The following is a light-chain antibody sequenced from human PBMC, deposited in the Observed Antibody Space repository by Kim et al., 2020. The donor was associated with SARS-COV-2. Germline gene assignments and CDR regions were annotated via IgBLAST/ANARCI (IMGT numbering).Light chain of an antibody. V-gene: IGLV3-10*01. Sequence: QGQTATITCTGAAIERKYVHWYQQQPGPAPSFVIYKDKKRPAGIPDRVSGSSSGTMATLTISGLRVEDEADYYCLSKDGSGSHVVFGGGTQLTVL. CDR1: AIERKY. J-gene: IGLJ3*02. CDR2: KDK. CDR3: LSKDGSGSHVV.